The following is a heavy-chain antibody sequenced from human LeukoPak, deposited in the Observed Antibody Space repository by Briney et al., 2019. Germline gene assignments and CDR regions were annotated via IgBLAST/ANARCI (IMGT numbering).Heavy chain of an antibody. CDR2: INHSGST. D-gene: IGHD5-12*01. J-gene: IGHJ5*02. V-gene: IGHV4-34*01. CDR1: GGSFSSYY. CDR3: ARNFLRRNWDWFDP. Sequence: SETLSLTCAVYGGSFSSYYWSWIRQPPGKGLEWIGEINHSGSTNYNSSLKSRVTISVDTSKNQFSLKLTSVTAADTAVYYFARNFLRRNWDWFDPWGQGTLVIVSS.